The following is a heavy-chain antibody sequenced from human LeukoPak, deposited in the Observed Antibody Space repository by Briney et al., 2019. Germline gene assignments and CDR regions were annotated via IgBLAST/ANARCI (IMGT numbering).Heavy chain of an antibody. D-gene: IGHD3-16*01. CDR2: IDPSDSHT. V-gene: IGHV5-10-1*04. CDR1: GYRFTGDW. J-gene: IGHJ4*02. CDR3: ARRSSSGGYYFDY. Sequence: GESLRISCKGSGYRFTGDWISWVRQMPGKGLECMWRIDPSDSHTNYSPSFQGQVTISADKSNSTAYLQWSSLKASDTAMYYCARRSSSGGYYFDYWGQGTLVTVSS.